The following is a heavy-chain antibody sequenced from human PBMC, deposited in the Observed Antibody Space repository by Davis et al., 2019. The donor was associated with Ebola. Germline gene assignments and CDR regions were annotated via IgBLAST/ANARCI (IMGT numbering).Heavy chain of an antibody. CDR1: GYTFNIYY. V-gene: IGHV1-46*02. J-gene: IGHJ5*02. Sequence: AASVKVSCKASGYTFNIYYMYWVRQAPGQGLEWMGIINPSGGTTSYAQKFQGRVTMTTDTSTSTAYMELRSLRSDDTAVCYCARDIAMIRGGWFDHWGQGTLVSVSS. D-gene: IGHD3-16*01. CDR2: INPSGGTT. CDR3: ARDIAMIRGGWFDH.